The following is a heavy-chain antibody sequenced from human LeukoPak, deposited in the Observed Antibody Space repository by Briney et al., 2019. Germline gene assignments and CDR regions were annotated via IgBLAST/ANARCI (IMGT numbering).Heavy chain of an antibody. Sequence: GGSLRLSCAVSGFTFSKAWMSWVRQAPGKGLVWVSRINSDGSITDYADYVKGRFAISRDNAKNTLHLQMNSLGAEDTAVYYCARVAGGSSPYYFDYWGQGTLVTVSS. CDR2: INSDGSIT. V-gene: IGHV3-74*01. CDR1: GFTFSKAW. D-gene: IGHD2-15*01. CDR3: ARVAGGSSPYYFDY. J-gene: IGHJ4*02.